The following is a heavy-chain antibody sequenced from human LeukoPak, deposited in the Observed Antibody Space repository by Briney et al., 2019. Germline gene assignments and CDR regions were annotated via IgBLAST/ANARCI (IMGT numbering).Heavy chain of an antibody. CDR2: ISWNSGSI. V-gene: IGHV3-9*01. Sequence: GRSLRLSCAASGLTFGDYAMHWVRQAPGKGLEWVSGISWNSGSIGYADSVKGRFTISRDNAKNSLYLQMNSLRAEDTALYYCAKDISREWEQQADYWGQGTLVTVSS. CDR3: AKDISREWEQQADY. CDR1: GLTFGDYA. J-gene: IGHJ4*02. D-gene: IGHD1-26*01.